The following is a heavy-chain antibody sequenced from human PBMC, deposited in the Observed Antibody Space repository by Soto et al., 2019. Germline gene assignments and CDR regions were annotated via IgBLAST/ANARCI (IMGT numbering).Heavy chain of an antibody. V-gene: IGHV3-23*01. Sequence: EVQLLESGGALVQPGGSQRLSCVGSGFTFSTNYGLAWVRQARGKGLEWVSSISGSGDGIAYADSVKGRFTISTDSSKNTLYLQMNNLRADDTAVYFCAKKCRGSCPFDDWGQGTLVTVSS. D-gene: IGHD1-26*01. CDR3: AKKCRGSCPFDD. CDR2: ISGSGDGI. CDR1: GFTFSTNYG. J-gene: IGHJ4*02.